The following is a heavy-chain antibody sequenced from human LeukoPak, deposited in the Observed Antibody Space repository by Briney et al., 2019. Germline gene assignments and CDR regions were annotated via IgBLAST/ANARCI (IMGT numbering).Heavy chain of an antibody. Sequence: GESLKISCKGSGYSFTSYWIGWVRQMPGKGLEWMGIIYPGDSDTRYSPSFQGQATISADKSISTAYLQWSSLKASDTAMYYCAIRSGSYPGEYYFDYWGQGTLVTVSS. J-gene: IGHJ4*02. CDR1: GYSFTSYW. CDR2: IYPGDSDT. D-gene: IGHD1-26*01. V-gene: IGHV5-51*01. CDR3: AIRSGSYPGEYYFDY.